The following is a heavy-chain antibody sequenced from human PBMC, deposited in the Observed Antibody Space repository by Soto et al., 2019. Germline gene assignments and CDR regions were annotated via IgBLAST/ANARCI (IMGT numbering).Heavy chain of an antibody. Sequence: QVQLQQSGPGLVKPSQTLSLTCAISGDSVSSNSAAWNWIRQSPSRGLEWLGRTYYRSKWYNDYAVSVKSRITINPDTSKNQFSLQLNSVTPEDTAVYYCARDIARQWLVPDGYYYGMDVWGQGTTVTVSS. J-gene: IGHJ6*02. CDR1: GDSVSSNSAA. D-gene: IGHD6-19*01. CDR3: ARDIARQWLVPDGYYYGMDV. V-gene: IGHV6-1*01. CDR2: TYYRSKWYN.